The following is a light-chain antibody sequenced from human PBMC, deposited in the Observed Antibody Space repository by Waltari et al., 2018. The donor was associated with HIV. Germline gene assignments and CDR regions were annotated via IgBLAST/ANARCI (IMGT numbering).Light chain of an antibody. J-gene: IGLJ3*02. Sequence: QSVLTQPASVSGAPGHSVTISCTGTASDFGDYNYVSGYQQHPGKAPKLLIYDVSHRPSGISQRFSGSRSGTTASLTISGLQAEDEADYYCSSYARNSPWLFGGGTKLSVL. V-gene: IGLV2-14*03. CDR1: ASDFGDYNY. CDR2: DVS. CDR3: SSYARNSPWL.